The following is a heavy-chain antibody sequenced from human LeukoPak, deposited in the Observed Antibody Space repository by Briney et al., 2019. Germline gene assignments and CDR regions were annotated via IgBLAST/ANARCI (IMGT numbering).Heavy chain of an antibody. V-gene: IGHV1-69*06. CDR1: GGTFSSYA. CDR2: IIPIFGTA. Sequence: ASVTVSFTASGGTFSSYAISWVRQAPGQGLEWMGGIIPIFGTANYAQKFQGRVTITADKSTSTAYMELSSLRSEDTAVYYCARDILTGETSYGMDVWGKGTTVTVSS. D-gene: IGHD3-9*01. CDR3: ARDILTGETSYGMDV. J-gene: IGHJ6*04.